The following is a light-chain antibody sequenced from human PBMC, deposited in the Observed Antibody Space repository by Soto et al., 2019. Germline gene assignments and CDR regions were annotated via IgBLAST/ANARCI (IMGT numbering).Light chain of an antibody. V-gene: IGKV3D-20*01. Sequence: EIVLTQSPATLSLSPGERATLSCGASQSVNNNYLAWYQQKPGLAPRLLIYEASNRATDIPDRFSGSGSGTDFTLTISRLEPEDFAVYHCQQYGSSPTFGQGTRLEIK. CDR1: QSVNNNY. CDR2: EAS. J-gene: IGKJ5*01. CDR3: QQYGSSPT.